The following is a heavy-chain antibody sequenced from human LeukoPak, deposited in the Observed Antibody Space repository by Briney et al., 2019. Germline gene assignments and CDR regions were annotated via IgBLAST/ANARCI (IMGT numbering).Heavy chain of an antibody. V-gene: IGHV1-18*01. CDR1: GYTFTSYG. CDR2: ISAYNGNT. Sequence: ASVKVSRKASGYTFTSYGISWVRQAPGQGLEWMGWISAYNGNTNYAQKLQGRVTMTTDTSTSTAYMELRSLRYGDTAVYYCGSYGDYATSTDYWGQPTLVTVSS. CDR3: GSYGDYATSTDY. D-gene: IGHD4-17*01. J-gene: IGHJ4*02.